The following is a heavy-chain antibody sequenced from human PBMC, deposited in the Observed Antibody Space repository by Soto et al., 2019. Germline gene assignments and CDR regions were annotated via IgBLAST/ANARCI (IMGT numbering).Heavy chain of an antibody. J-gene: IGHJ4*02. V-gene: IGHV1-18*01. CDR2: ISAYNGNT. Sequence: ASVKVSCKASGYTFTSYGISWVRQAPGQGLEWMGWISAYNGNTNYAQKLQGRVTMTTDTSTSTAYMELRSLRSDDTAVYYCAREAGTMVRGVSYYFDYWGKGTLVTVSS. D-gene: IGHD3-10*01. CDR1: GYTFTSYG. CDR3: AREAGTMVRGVSYYFDY.